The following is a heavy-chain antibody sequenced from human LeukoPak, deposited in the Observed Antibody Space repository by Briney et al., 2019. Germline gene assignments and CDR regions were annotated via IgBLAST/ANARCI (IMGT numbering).Heavy chain of an antibody. CDR2: IRYDGS. Sequence: GGSLRLSCATSGFTFSSYGLHWVRQAPGKGLEWVAFIRYDGSNADSVKGRFTISRDNAKNSLYLQMNSLRAEDTAVYYCARKGNGAFDIWGQGTMVTVSS. CDR1: GFTFSSYG. CDR3: ARKGNGAFDI. J-gene: IGHJ3*02. V-gene: IGHV3-30*02.